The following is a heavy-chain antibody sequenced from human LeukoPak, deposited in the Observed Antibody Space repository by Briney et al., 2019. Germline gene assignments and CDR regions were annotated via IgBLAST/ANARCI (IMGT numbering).Heavy chain of an antibody. CDR2: IIPIFGTA. D-gene: IGHD3-3*01. CDR1: GGTFSSYA. CDR3: ASAPEYYDFWSGLGD. V-gene: IGHV1-69*05. J-gene: IGHJ4*02. Sequence: SVKVSCKASGGTFSSYAISWVRQAPGQGLEWMGRIIPIFGTANYAQKFQGRVTITTDESTGTAYMELSSLRSEDTAVYYCASAPEYYDFWSGLGDWGQGTLVTVSS.